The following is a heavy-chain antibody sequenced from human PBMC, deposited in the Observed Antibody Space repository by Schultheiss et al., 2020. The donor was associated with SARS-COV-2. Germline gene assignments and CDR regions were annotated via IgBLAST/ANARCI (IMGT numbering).Heavy chain of an antibody. Sequence: GESLKISCAASGFTFSVYWMTWVRQAPGKGLERVATIKGDGNEKYYVDSVKGRFSISRDNGKNSLYLQMNSLRVEDTAVYSCAREARDGYAWGQGILVTVSS. CDR1: GFTFSVYW. V-gene: IGHV3-7*03. CDR3: AREARDGYA. CDR2: IKGDGNEK. D-gene: IGHD5-24*01. J-gene: IGHJ4*02.